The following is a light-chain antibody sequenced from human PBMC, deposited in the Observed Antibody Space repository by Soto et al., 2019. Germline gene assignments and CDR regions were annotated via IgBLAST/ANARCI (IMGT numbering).Light chain of an antibody. J-gene: IGKJ1*01. CDR3: QQYDSYPST. V-gene: IGKV1-5*01. CDR1: QIISSW. Sequence: GDRVTITCRASQIISSWLAWYLQKPGKAPKLLIYEARNLESGVPSRFSGSGSGTEFTLTVSSLQPDDFATYYCQQYDSYPSTFGQGTKVDI. CDR2: EAR.